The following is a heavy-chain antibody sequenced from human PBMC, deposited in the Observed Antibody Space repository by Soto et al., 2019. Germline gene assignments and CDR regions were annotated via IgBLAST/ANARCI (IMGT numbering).Heavy chain of an antibody. CDR2: ISGSGGST. CDR3: AKVYDFWSGPFDY. V-gene: IGHV3-23*01. Sequence: PGGSLRLACAASGFTFSSYAMSWVRQAPGKGLEWVSAISGSGGSTYYADSVKGRFTISRDNSKNTLCLQMNSLRAEDTAVYYCAKVYDFWSGPFDYWGQGTLVTVSS. J-gene: IGHJ4*02. CDR1: GFTFSSYA. D-gene: IGHD3-3*01.